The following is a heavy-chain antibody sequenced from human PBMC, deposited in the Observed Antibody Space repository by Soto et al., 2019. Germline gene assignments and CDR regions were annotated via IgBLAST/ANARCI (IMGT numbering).Heavy chain of an antibody. Sequence: PSETLSLTCTVSGGSISSHYWSGIRQPPGKGREWIGYIYYSGSTNYNPSLKSRVTISVDTSKNQFSLKLSSVTAADTAVYYCARVEVDYYYYGMDVWGQGTTVTVSS. J-gene: IGHJ6*02. CDR1: GGSISSHY. V-gene: IGHV4-59*11. CDR3: ARVEVDYYYYGMDV. CDR2: IYYSGST.